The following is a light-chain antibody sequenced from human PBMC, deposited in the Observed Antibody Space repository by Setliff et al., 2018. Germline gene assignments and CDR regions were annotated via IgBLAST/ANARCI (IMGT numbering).Light chain of an antibody. V-gene: IGLV2-14*01. Sequence: ALTQPASVSGSPGQSITISCTGTSSDVGAYNCISWYQHHPDKAPKLLIYDVGNRPSGVSSRFSGSKSGNTASLTISGLHAEDEADYFCCSCTSNITPYVFGTGTKVTV. CDR1: SSDVGAYNC. CDR3: CSCTSNITPYV. J-gene: IGLJ1*01. CDR2: DVG.